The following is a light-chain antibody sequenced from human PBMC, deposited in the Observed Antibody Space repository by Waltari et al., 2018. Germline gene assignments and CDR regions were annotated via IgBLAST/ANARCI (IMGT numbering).Light chain of an antibody. CDR3: ATWDASLTGGV. J-gene: IGLJ2*01. CDR2: GKN. CDR1: TPNIGRNP. Sequence: QSVLTQPPSASGPPGPRFTIACSGSTPNIGRNPLNRYQQHPGTDPKLLIHGKNQRPSGGPDRCSVSKSGTSASLAISGLQSEDEADYYCATWDASLTGGVFGGGTKLTVL. V-gene: IGLV1-44*01.